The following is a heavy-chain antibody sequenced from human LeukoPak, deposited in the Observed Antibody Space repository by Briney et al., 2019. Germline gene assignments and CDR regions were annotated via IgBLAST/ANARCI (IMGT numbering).Heavy chain of an antibody. D-gene: IGHD6-19*01. V-gene: IGHV3-13*01. CDR1: GFTFSSYD. J-gene: IGHJ4*02. Sequence: GGSLRLSCAASGFTFSSYDIHWVRQATGKGLEWVSGIGTAGEIYYPGSVKGRFTISRENAKNSLYLQMNSLRAEDMALYYCAKGDLAGAVAGSFDYWGQGTLVTVSS. CDR3: AKGDLAGAVAGSFDY. CDR2: IGTAGEI.